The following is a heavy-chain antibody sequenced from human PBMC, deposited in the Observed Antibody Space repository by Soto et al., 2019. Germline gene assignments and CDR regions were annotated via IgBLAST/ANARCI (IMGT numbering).Heavy chain of an antibody. V-gene: IGHV1-2*02. D-gene: IGHD2-15*01. CDR2: INPNSCGT. CDR3: ARDQRRGYCSGGSCYFHYYYGMDV. J-gene: IGHJ6*02. CDR1: GYTFTGYY. Sequence: ASVKVSCKASGYTFTGYYMHWVRQAPGQGLEWMGWINPNSCGTNYAQKFQGRVTMTRDTSISTAYMELSRLRSDDTAVYYCARDQRRGYCSGGSCYFHYYYGMDVWGQGTTVTVS.